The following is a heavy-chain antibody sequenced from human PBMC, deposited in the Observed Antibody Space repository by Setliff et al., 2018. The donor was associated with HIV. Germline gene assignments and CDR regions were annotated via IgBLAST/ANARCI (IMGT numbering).Heavy chain of an antibody. J-gene: IGHJ6*02. CDR2: INPNNGDT. CDR1: GYTFTDYF. Sequence: ASVKVSCKASGYTFTDYFLHWVRQAPGQGLEWMGWINPNNGDTIYAQKFQGRVTVTRDTSINTAYMVLSSLKSDDTAMYFCARVRRGRAIITTGGMDVWGQGTTVTVSS. CDR3: ARVRRGRAIITTGGMDV. D-gene: IGHD3-10*01. V-gene: IGHV1-2*02.